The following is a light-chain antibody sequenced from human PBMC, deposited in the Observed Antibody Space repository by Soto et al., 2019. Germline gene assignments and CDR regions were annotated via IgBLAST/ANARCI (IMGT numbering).Light chain of an antibody. CDR1: QSFRGL. J-gene: IGKJ5*01. V-gene: IGKV3-11*01. CDR3: QQRHMCPIT. Sequence: EVVLTQSAVTLSLSPGERATLSCRARQSFRGLLAWYQQKPGQAPRLLIYDAYNRATSIPPRFSGSGSGTDFTLTISSLEPEDSAVYYCQQRHMCPITFGQGTRLEIK. CDR2: DAY.